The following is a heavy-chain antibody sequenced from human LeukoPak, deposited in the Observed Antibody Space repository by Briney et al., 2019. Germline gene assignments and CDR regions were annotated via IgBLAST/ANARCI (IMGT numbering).Heavy chain of an antibody. CDR2: IKQDGSEK. CDR1: GFTFSSYA. Sequence: GGSLRLSCAASGFTFSSYAMTWVRQAPGKGLEWVANIKQDGSEKYYVDSVKGRFTISRDNAKNSLYLQMNSLRAEDTAVYYCARAFNEGYYFDYWGQGTLVTVSS. CDR3: ARAFNEGYYFDY. V-gene: IGHV3-7*01. J-gene: IGHJ4*02.